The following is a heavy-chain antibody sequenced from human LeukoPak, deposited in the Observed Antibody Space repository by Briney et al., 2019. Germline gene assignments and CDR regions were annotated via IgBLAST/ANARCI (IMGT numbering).Heavy chain of an antibody. D-gene: IGHD2-8*01. J-gene: IGHJ4*02. V-gene: IGHV3-23*01. CDR1: GFTFSSYG. CDR2: ISGGGETT. Sequence: GGSLRLSCAASGFTFSSYGMGWVRQAPGKGLEWVSSISGGGETTYYADSVKGRFPISRDNSKNTLYLQMNSLRAEDTAVYYCAKDCHGCMMPCDNWGQGTLVTVSS. CDR3: AKDCHGCMMPCDN.